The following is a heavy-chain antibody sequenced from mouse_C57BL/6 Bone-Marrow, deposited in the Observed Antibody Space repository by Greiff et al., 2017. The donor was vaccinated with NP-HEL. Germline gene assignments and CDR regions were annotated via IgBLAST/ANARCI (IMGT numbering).Heavy chain of an antibody. D-gene: IGHD1-1*01. CDR3: ARSKATVVAPNYAMDY. CDR1: GYTFTSYT. Sequence: QVQLQQSGAELARPGASVKMSCKASGYTFTSYTMHWVKQRPGQGLEWIGYINPSSGYTKYNQKFKDKATLTADKSSSTAYMQLSSLTSEDSAVYYCARSKATVVAPNYAMDYWGQGTSVTVSS. CDR2: INPSSGYT. V-gene: IGHV1-4*01. J-gene: IGHJ4*01.